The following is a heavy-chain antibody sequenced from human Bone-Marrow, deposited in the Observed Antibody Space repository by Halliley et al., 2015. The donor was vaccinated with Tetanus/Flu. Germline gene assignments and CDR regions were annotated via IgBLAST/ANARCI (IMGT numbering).Heavy chain of an antibody. Sequence: WIGWIGPKSGGQIYAQKFQGRVTVTRETSIRTVYMKLSSLKSDETAVYYCAKDSGYDSGGLDSWGQGTLVPVSS. V-gene: IGHV1-2*02. J-gene: IGHJ4*02. CDR3: AKDSGYDSGGLDS. D-gene: IGHD5-12*01. CDR2: IGPKSGGQ.